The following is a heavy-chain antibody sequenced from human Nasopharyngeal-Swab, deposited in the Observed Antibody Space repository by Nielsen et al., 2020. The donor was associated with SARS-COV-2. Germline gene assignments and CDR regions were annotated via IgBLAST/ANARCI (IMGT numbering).Heavy chain of an antibody. CDR2: ISGSGDRT. V-gene: IGHV3-23*01. J-gene: IGHJ4*02. Sequence: GGSLRLSCAASGFTVSSNYMSWVRQAPGKGLEWVSGISGSGDRTYYTDSVKGRFTISRDKSKNTLYLQMNSLRAEDTAVYYCAKSVGGIQLWSHLDYWGQGTLVTVSS. CDR1: GFTVSSNY. D-gene: IGHD5-18*01. CDR3: AKSVGGIQLWSHLDY.